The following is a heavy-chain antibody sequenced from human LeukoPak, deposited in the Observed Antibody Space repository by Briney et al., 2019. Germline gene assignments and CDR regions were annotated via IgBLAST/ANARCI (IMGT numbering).Heavy chain of an antibody. Sequence: GGSLRLSCAASGFTFSSYWMSWVRQAPGKGLEWVANIKSDGSEKTYVDSVKGRFTISRDNAKKSLYLQMNSLRAEDTAVYYCAKDTEDHVIVVVPAAYDYWGQGTLVTVSS. CDR3: AKDTEDHVIVVVPAAYDY. J-gene: IGHJ4*02. D-gene: IGHD2-2*01. CDR2: IKSDGSEK. CDR1: GFTFSSYW. V-gene: IGHV3-7*01.